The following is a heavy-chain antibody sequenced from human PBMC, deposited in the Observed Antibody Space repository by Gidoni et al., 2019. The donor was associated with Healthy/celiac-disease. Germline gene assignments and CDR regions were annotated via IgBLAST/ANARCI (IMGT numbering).Heavy chain of an antibody. CDR3: ARDPPFRGLWFGELPTPEGDYYYGMDV. Sequence: EVQLVESGGGLVQPGGSLRLSCAASGFTVSSTYMSWFRQAPGKGLEWVSVIYSGGSTYYADSVKGRFTISRDNSKNTLYLQMNSLRAEDTAVYYCARDPPFRGLWFGELPTPEGDYYYGMDVWGQGTTVTVSS. CDR1: GFTVSSTY. D-gene: IGHD3-10*01. CDR2: IYSGGST. V-gene: IGHV3-66*01. J-gene: IGHJ6*02.